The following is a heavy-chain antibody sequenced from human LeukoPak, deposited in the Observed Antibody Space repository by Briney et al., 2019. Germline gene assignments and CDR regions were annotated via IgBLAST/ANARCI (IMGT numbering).Heavy chain of an antibody. Sequence: SETLSLTCAVYGGSFSGYYWSWIRQPPGKGLEWIGEINHSGSTNYNPSLKSRVTISVDTSKNQFSLKLSSVTAADTAVYYCARGDSIAAAGRRYFQHWGQGTLVTVSS. J-gene: IGHJ1*01. D-gene: IGHD6-13*01. CDR3: ARGDSIAAAGRRYFQH. CDR1: GGSFSGYY. V-gene: IGHV4-34*01. CDR2: INHSGST.